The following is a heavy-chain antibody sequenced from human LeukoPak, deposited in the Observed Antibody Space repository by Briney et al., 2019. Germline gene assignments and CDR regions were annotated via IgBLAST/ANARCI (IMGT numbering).Heavy chain of an antibody. D-gene: IGHD2-8*01. J-gene: IGHJ4*02. V-gene: IGHV3-21*01. Sequence: GGSLRLFCAASGFTFSSFGMNWVRQARGKGLEWVSSISNSGSYIYYADLVKGRFSISRDNAKNSLFLQMNSLRAEDTGVYYCARASIRDGPYYFDYWGQGTLVTVSS. CDR3: ARASIRDGPYYFDY. CDR2: ISNSGSYI. CDR1: GFTFSSFG.